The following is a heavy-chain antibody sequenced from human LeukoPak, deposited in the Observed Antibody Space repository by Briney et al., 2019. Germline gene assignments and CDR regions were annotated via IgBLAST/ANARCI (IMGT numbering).Heavy chain of an antibody. Sequence: SETLSLTCTVSGGSISSYYWSWIRQPAGKGLEWIGRIYTSGSTNYNPSLKSRVTMSVDTSKNQFSLKLSSVTAADTAVYYFASNIVVVTASDAFDIWGQGTMVTVSS. J-gene: IGHJ3*02. V-gene: IGHV4-4*07. CDR2: IYTSGST. D-gene: IGHD2-21*02. CDR3: ASNIVVVTASDAFDI. CDR1: GGSISSYY.